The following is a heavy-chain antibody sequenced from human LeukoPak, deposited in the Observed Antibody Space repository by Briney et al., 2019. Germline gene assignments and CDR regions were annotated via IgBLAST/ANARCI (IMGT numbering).Heavy chain of an antibody. Sequence: GGSLRLSCAASGFIFNDYYMSWLRQAPGKGLEWVSYISSSGSIIYYADSVKGRFTISRDNAKNTLYLQMNSLRVEGTAVYYCARDYRCSSTSCKDRTFDYWGQGTLVTVSS. CDR1: GFIFNDYY. CDR3: ARDYRCSSTSCKDRTFDY. V-gene: IGHV3-11*01. CDR2: ISSSGSII. J-gene: IGHJ4*02. D-gene: IGHD2-2*01.